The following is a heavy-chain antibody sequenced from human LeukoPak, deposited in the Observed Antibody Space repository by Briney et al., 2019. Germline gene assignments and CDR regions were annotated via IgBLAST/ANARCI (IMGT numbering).Heavy chain of an antibody. CDR3: ARDYYYDSSGYAFDI. CDR2: IIPNSGGT. CDR1: GYTFTDYY. V-gene: IGHV1-2*02. Sequence: ASVKVSCTASGYTFTDYYIHWVRQAPGQGLEWMGWIIPNSGGTNYAQKFQGRVTMTRDTSISTAYMELSRLRSNDTAVYYCARDYYYDSSGYAFDIWGQGTMVTVSS. J-gene: IGHJ3*02. D-gene: IGHD3-22*01.